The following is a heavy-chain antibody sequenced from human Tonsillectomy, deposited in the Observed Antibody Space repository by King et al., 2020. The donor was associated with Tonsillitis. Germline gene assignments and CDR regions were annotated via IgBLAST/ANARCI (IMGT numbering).Heavy chain of an antibody. J-gene: IGHJ4*02. D-gene: IGHD2-15*01. Sequence: VQLVESGGGLVQPGGSLRLSCAASGFTFSSYAMSWVRQAPGKGLEWVSAISGSGGSTYYADSVKGRFTISRDNSKNTLYLQMNSLRAEDTAVYYCAKERYCSGGSCYDYLDYWGQGTLVTVSS. CDR2: ISGSGGST. V-gene: IGHV3-23*04. CDR1: GFTFSSYA. CDR3: AKERYCSGGSCYDYLDY.